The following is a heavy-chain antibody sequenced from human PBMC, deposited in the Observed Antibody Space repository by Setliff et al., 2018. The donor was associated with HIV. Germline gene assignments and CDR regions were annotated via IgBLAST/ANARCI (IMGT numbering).Heavy chain of an antibody. CDR1: GYSFTSYW. CDR3: ARAGSYYHSRGYSDDAFDI. J-gene: IGHJ3*02. D-gene: IGHD3-22*01. Sequence: PGESLKISCEASGYSFTSYWIGWVRQMPGKGLEWVGIISPGDSDTRYSPSFQGQVTISADKSISTAYLQWTSLKTSDTAIYYCARAGSYYHSRGYSDDAFDIWGQGTMVTVSS. V-gene: IGHV5-51*01. CDR2: ISPGDSDT.